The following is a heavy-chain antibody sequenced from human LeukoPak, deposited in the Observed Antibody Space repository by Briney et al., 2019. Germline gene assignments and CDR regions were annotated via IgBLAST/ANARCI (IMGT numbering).Heavy chain of an antibody. CDR1: GGSISSITW. Sequence: SGTLSLTCAVGGGSISSITWWTWVRLPPGRGLGWFGEVFHSGSTNLNPSLKSRLTLSVDESKHEFSLKLTSVTAADTAVYYCASGGLVSRYLDHWGQGTLVTVSS. CDR2: VFHSGST. D-gene: IGHD3-9*01. CDR3: ASGGLVSRYLDH. V-gene: IGHV4-4*02. J-gene: IGHJ4*02.